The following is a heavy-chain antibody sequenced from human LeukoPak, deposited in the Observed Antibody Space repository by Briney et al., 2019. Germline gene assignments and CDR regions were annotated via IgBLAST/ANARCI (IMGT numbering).Heavy chain of an antibody. CDR1: GYTFTSYD. J-gene: IGHJ6*03. V-gene: IGHV1-8*03. CDR2: MNPNSGNT. CDR3: ARRAVGNSHYYYMDV. Sequence: ASVKVSCKASGYTFTSYDIHWVRHVTGQGLEWMGWMNPNSGNTGYAQKFQGRVTISRNTSISTAYMELSSLRSEDTALYYCARRAVGNSHYYYMDVWGKGTTVTVSS. D-gene: IGHD6-19*01.